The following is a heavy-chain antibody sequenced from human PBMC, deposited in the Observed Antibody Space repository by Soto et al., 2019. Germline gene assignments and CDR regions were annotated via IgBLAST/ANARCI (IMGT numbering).Heavy chain of an antibody. CDR1: GFTFSNYA. CDR2: ISGNGDHT. V-gene: IGHV3-23*01. D-gene: IGHD6-19*01. Sequence: GGAVRLSCAASGFTFSNYAMSWVRQAPGKGLEWVSAISGNGDHTYYADSVKGRFTFSRDNSKNTLYLQMNSLRADDTAIYYCAKRIKNSSGWYADYWGQGTLVTVSS. CDR3: AKRIKNSSGWYADY. J-gene: IGHJ4*02.